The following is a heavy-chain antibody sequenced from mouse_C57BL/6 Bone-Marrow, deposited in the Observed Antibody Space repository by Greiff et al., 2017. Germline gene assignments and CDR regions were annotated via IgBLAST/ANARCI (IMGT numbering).Heavy chain of an antibody. CDR1: GFSLTSYG. D-gene: IGHD2-12*01. CDR3: ANYYTSY. V-gene: IGHV2-2*01. J-gene: IGHJ4*01. Sequence: QVQLQQSGPGLVQPSQSLSITCTVSGFSLTSYGVHWVRQSPGKGLEWLGVLWSGGGTDYNAAFISRLSVSKYNSKCQVFFNMNSLQADDTAIYYCANYYTSYWGQGTSVTVSS. CDR2: LWSGGGT.